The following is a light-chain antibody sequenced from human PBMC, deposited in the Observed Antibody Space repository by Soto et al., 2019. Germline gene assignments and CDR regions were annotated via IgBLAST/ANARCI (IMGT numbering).Light chain of an antibody. Sequence: EIVMTQSPATLSVSPGERVTLSCRASQSISSNLAWYQQKPGQAPRLLIYEASTRATGIPARFSGSGSGTEFTLTISSLQSEDFAVHYCQQYNDWPWTFGQGTPVEIK. CDR3: QQYNDWPWT. V-gene: IGKV3-15*01. CDR1: QSISSN. J-gene: IGKJ1*01. CDR2: EAS.